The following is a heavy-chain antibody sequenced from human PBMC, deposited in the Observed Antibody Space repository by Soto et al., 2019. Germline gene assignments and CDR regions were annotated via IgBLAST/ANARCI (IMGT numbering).Heavy chain of an antibody. D-gene: IGHD6-13*01. CDR1: GYTFTGYY. CDR3: ARNHSSSWYGGYDY. J-gene: IGHJ4*02. Sequence: ASVKVSCKASGYTFTGYYMHWVRQAPGQGLEWMGWINPNSGGTNYAQKFQGWVTMTRDTSISTAYMELSRLRSDDTAVYYCARNHSSSWYGGYDYWGQGTLVTVSS. CDR2: INPNSGGT. V-gene: IGHV1-2*04.